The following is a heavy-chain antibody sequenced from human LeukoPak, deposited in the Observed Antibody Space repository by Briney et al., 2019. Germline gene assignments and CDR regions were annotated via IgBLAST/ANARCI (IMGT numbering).Heavy chain of an antibody. CDR1: GFTFSDYY. D-gene: IGHD5-24*01. CDR2: ITSSGSTI. Sequence: GGSLTLSCAASGFTFSDYYMSWIRQAPGKGLEWVSYITSSGSTIYYADSVKGRFTISRDNAKNSLYLQMNSLRAEDTAVYYCAGRNAYNSAYWGQGTLVTVSS. CDR3: AGRNAYNSAY. V-gene: IGHV3-11*01. J-gene: IGHJ4*02.